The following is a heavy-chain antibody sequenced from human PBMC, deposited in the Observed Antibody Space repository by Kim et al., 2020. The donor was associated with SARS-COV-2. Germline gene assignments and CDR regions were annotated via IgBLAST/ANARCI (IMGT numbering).Heavy chain of an antibody. D-gene: IGHD5-12*01. J-gene: IGHJ4*02. CDR3: ARVATKYYFDY. V-gene: IGHV3-30*03. Sequence: KYYADSVKGRFTLSRDNSKNTLYLQMNSLRAEDTAVYYCARVATKYYFDYWGQGTLVTVSS. CDR2: K.